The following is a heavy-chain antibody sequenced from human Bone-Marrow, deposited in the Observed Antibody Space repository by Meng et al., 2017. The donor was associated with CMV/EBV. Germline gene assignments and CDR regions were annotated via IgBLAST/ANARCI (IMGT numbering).Heavy chain of an antibody. CDR1: GGSISSSSYY. CDR3: AREYYDFRGGWYFDL. Sequence: QLQLQEAGPVLVKPSETLSLTCTVSGGSISSSSYYWGWIRQPPGKGLEWIGSIYYSGSTYYNPSLKSRVTISVDTSKNQFSLKLSSVTAADTAVYYCAREYYDFRGGWYFDLWGRGTLVTVSS. D-gene: IGHD3-3*01. CDR2: IYYSGST. J-gene: IGHJ2*01. V-gene: IGHV4-39*07.